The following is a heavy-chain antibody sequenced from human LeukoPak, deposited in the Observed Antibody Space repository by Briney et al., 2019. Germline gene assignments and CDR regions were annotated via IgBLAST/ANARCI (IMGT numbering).Heavy chain of an antibody. Sequence: SETLSLTCTVSGGSISSYYWSWIRQPPGKGLEWIGYICYSGSTNYNPSLKSRVTISVDTSKNQFSLKLSSVTAADTAVYYCARDSGSYYFDYWGQGTLVTVSS. CDR3: ARDSGSYYFDY. CDR1: GGSISSYY. D-gene: IGHD1-26*01. V-gene: IGHV4-59*01. J-gene: IGHJ4*02. CDR2: ICYSGST.